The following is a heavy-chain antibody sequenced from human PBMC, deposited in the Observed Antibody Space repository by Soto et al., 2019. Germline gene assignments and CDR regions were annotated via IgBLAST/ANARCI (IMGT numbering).Heavy chain of an antibody. V-gene: IGHV3-7*01. CDR2: IKPDGSEK. CDR1: VFTFSNFW. D-gene: IGHD4-4*01. CDR3: TRGHYINPL. Sequence: EVQLVESGGGLVQPGGSLRLSCVDSVFTFSNFWMNWVRQGPGKGLEWVANIKPDGSEKFYVDSVKGLFTISTDNATNSLFRQMNSLRAEDTAVYYCTRGHYINPLGGQGTLVTVSS. J-gene: IGHJ4*02.